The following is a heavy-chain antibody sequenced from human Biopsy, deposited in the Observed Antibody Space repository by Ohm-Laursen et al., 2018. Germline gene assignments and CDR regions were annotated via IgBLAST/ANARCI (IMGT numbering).Heavy chain of an antibody. Sequence: SVKVSCKVPGYTLTALSMHWVRQAPGRGLEWMGGFAPENGKTIYAQKFQGRITMTEDTSTDTAYMELSSLRSEDTAVYYCAADINVWNVNYWGQGTQVTVSS. D-gene: IGHD1-1*01. V-gene: IGHV1-24*01. J-gene: IGHJ4*02. CDR2: FAPENGKT. CDR1: GYTLTALS. CDR3: AADINVWNVNY.